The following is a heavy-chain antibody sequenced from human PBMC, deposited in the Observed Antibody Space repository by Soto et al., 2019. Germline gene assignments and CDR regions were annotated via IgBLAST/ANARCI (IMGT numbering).Heavy chain of an antibody. Sequence: QVQLQESGPGLVRPSQTLTLTCNVSGGSISSDHYHWTWIRQPPGKGLEWIGYIHYSGRVHYNPSLQRRVTMSVDTYKNLFSLKLSSVTAADTAVYFCVREDDGGDRDYYGLDVWGQGTTVTVSS. D-gene: IGHD2-21*02. V-gene: IGHV4-30-4*01. J-gene: IGHJ6*02. CDR2: IHYSGRV. CDR1: GGSISSDHYH. CDR3: VREDDGGDRDYYGLDV.